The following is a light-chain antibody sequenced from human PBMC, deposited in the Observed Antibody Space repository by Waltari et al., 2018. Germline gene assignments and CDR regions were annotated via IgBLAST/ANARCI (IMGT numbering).Light chain of an antibody. V-gene: IGLV2-23*01. CDR3: CSYAGSSTYV. J-gene: IGLJ1*01. CDR1: SSDVGSYNL. CDR2: EGS. Sequence: QSALTQPASVSGSPGQSITISCTGTSSDVGSYNLVSWNQQHPGKAPKLMIYEGSKRPAGVSNRFSGSSAGNTASLTISGLQAEDEADYYCCSYAGSSTYVFGTGTKVTVL.